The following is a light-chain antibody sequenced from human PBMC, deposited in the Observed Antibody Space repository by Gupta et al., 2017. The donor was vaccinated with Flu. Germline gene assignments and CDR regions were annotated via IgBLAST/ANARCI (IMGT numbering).Light chain of an antibody. J-gene: IGLJ1*01. CDR2: SDE. Sequence: TITGASSSSEIERKAVNGCRQQQRTAPEPVLHSDEQRPPGVPGRVSGSRSGTSATLAISGLRSDDEDDYYCATWDNNRKGAWLFGSGTKVAVL. CDR3: ATWDNNRKGAWL. CDR1: SSEIERKA. V-gene: IGLV1-44*01.